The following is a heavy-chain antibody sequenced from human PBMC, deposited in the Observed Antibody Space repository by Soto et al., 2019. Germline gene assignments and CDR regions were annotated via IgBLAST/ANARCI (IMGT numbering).Heavy chain of an antibody. CDR1: GGSVTCFY. CDR3: ARASGLGVAHIDY. J-gene: IGHJ4*02. CDR2: IFHSGSS. Sequence: PSETRSRTCTVSGGSVTCFYLSLIRPPPGKGLEWIGYIFHSGSSNYHPSLKSRVTISVDTSKSQISLRLTSVTAADTAVYYCARASGLGVAHIDYWGQGTLV. V-gene: IGHV4-59*02. D-gene: IGHD6-19*01.